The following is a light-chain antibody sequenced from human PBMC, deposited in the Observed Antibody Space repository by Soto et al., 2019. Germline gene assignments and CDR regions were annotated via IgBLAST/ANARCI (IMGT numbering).Light chain of an antibody. Sequence: EIVLTQSPGTLSLSPGERATLSCRASQTVSSSYLAWYQQKPGQAPRLLIYGASTRATGIPGRFSGSASGTDFTLTISNLQPDDFATYYCQQYDNYPLTFGGGTKVEI. J-gene: IGKJ4*01. CDR3: QQYDNYPLT. CDR1: QTVSSSY. V-gene: IGKV3-20*01. CDR2: GAS.